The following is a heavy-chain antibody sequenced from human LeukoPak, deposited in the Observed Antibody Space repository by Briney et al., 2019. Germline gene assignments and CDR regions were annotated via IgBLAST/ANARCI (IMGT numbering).Heavy chain of an antibody. J-gene: IGHJ4*02. D-gene: IGHD1-26*01. Sequence: ASQTLSLTCAVSGGSVGSGGHFWSWIRQPPGKGLECIGHIYSTGSTNYNPSLKSRITMSVDTSKNQFSLKLSSVIAADTAVYYCARTKSQSGSYRYYFDSWGQGTLVTVSS. CDR2: IYSTGST. CDR3: ARTKSQSGSYRYYFDS. CDR1: GGSVGSGGHF. V-gene: IGHV4-61*08.